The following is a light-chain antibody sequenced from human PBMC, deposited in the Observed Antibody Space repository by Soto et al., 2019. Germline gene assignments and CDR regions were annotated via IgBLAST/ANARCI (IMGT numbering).Light chain of an antibody. CDR3: QQYGSSAWT. V-gene: IGKV3-20*01. CDR1: QSVSSSY. J-gene: IGKJ1*01. Sequence: EIVLTQSPGTLSLSPGERATLSCRASQSVSSSYLAWYQQKPGQAPRLLIYGASIRATGIPDRFSGSGSVTDFTLTISRLEPEDFAVYYCQQYGSSAWTFGQGTKGEIK. CDR2: GAS.